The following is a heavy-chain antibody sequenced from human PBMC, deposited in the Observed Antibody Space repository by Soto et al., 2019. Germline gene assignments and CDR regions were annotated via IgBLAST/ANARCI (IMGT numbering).Heavy chain of an antibody. D-gene: IGHD2-15*01. J-gene: IGHJ2*01. CDR1: GYTFTSYA. Sequence: QVQLVQSGAEVKKPGASVKGSCKASGYTFTSYAMHWVRQAPGQRLEWMGWINAGNGNTKYSQKFQGRVTITRDTSESTAYMELSSLRSEDTAVYYCARLGPTVVTGERNWYFDLWGRGTLVTVSS. CDR2: INAGNGNT. V-gene: IGHV1-3*01. CDR3: ARLGPTVVTGERNWYFDL.